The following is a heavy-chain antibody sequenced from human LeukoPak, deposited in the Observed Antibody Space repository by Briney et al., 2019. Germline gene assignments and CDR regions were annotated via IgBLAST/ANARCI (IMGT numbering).Heavy chain of an antibody. CDR1: GFTFSSYS. V-gene: IGHV3-48*01. Sequence: AGGSLRLSCVASGFTFSSYSMNWVRQAPGKGLEWVSYISRSSSTIYYAGSVKGRFTISRDNGKNSLYLQMNSLRAEDTAVYYCARAGAGYCSTTSCYYFDYWGQGTLVTVSS. CDR3: ARAGAGYCSTTSCYYFDY. J-gene: IGHJ4*02. CDR2: ISRSSSTI. D-gene: IGHD2-2*03.